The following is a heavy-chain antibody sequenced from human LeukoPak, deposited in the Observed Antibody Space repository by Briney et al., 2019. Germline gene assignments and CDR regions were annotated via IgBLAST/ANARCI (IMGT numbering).Heavy chain of an antibody. V-gene: IGHV1-69*05. CDR1: GGTFSSYA. CDR2: IIPIFGTA. CDR3: ARGPGGSSWNPYDAFDI. J-gene: IGHJ3*02. Sequence: SVKVSCKASGGTFSSYAISWVRQAPGQGLEWMGGIIPIFGTANYAQKFQGRVTITTDESTSTAYMELSSLRSEDTAVYYCARGPGGSSWNPYDAFDIWGQGTIVTVSS. D-gene: IGHD6-13*01.